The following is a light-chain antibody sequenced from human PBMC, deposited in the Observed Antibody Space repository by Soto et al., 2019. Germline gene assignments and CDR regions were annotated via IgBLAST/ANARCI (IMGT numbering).Light chain of an antibody. CDR2: GAS. CDR1: QTISSSA. CDR3: QRGAGSPPKYT. J-gene: IGKJ2*01. V-gene: IGKV3-20*01. Sequence: EIVLTQSPGTLSLSPGERATLSCRASQTISSSALAWYQQTPGQAPRLLIFGASSRAPDIPDRFSGSGSGTEFTLTSSRVEPEDFEVCVCQRGAGSPPKYTLGQGTKLEI.